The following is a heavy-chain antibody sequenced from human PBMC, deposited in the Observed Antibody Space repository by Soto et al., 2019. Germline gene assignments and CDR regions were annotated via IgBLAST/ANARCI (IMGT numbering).Heavy chain of an antibody. J-gene: IGHJ6*02. V-gene: IGHV3-15*07. Sequence: EVQLVESGGGLVKPGGSLRLSCAASGFTFSNAWMNWVRQAPGKGVEWVGRIKSKTDGGTTDYAAPVKGRFTISRDDSKNTLYLQMNSLKTEDTAVYYCTTDFLYYYDSSGSDGMDVWGQGTTVTVSS. D-gene: IGHD3-22*01. CDR1: GFTFSNAW. CDR2: IKSKTDGGTT. CDR3: TTDFLYYYDSSGSDGMDV.